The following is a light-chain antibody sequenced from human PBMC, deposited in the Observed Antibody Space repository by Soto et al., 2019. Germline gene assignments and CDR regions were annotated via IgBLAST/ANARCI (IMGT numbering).Light chain of an antibody. J-gene: IGLJ2*01. Sequence: NFMLTQPHSVSESPGQTVTISCTRSSGSIASNYVQWYQQRPGSAPTTVIYEDNQRPSGVPDRFSGSIDSSSNSASLTISGLKTEDEADYYCKSYDSSNHVVFGGGTKLTVL. CDR2: EDN. CDR3: KSYDSSNHVV. CDR1: SGSIASNY. V-gene: IGLV6-57*04.